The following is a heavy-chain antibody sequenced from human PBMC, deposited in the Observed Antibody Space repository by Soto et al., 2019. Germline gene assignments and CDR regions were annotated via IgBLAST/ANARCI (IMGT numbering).Heavy chain of an antibody. CDR3: ARDFSMVVVAPGY. CDR1: GFTFSRYA. CDR2: ISSDGNNK. V-gene: IGHV3-30*14. D-gene: IGHD3-22*01. Sequence: GGSLRLSCAASGFTFSRYAMHWVRQAPGKGLEWVTVISSDGNNKYYADSVRGRFTISRDNAENTLYLQLSSLTGEDTAVFFCARDFSMVVVAPGYWGQGTLVTVSS. J-gene: IGHJ4*02.